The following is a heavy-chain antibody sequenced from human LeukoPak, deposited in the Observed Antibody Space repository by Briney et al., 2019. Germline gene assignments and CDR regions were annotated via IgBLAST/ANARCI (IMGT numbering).Heavy chain of an antibody. CDR2: ISYDGSNK. Sequence: GRSLRLSCAASGFTFSSYAMHWVRQAPGKGLEWVAVISYDGSNKYYADSVKGRFTISRDNSKNTLYLQMNSLRAEDTAIYYCAKDPNYDYFWGNYPVWGQGTLVTVSS. CDR3: AKDPNYDYFWGNYPV. V-gene: IGHV3-30-3*01. CDR1: GFTFSSYA. J-gene: IGHJ4*02. D-gene: IGHD3-16*01.